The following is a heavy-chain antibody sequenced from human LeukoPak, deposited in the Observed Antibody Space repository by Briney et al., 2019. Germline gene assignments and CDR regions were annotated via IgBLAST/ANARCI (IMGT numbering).Heavy chain of an antibody. CDR1: GGSISSGGYS. Sequence: SQTLSLTCAVSGGSISSGGYSWSWIRQPPGKGLEWIGYIYHSGNTYYNPSLKSRVTISVDRSKNQFSLKLSSVTAADTAVYYCARGGGVLAQSAPGGQGPLVTVSS. V-gene: IGHV4-30-2*01. J-gene: IGHJ5*02. CDR3: ARGGGVLAQSAP. D-gene: IGHD3-16*01. CDR2: IYHSGNT.